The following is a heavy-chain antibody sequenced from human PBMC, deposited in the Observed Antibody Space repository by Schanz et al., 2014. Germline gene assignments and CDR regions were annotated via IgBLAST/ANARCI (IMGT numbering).Heavy chain of an antibody. CDR2: IIPILGLA. D-gene: IGHD3-3*01. Sequence: QVQLVQSGAEVKKPGSSVKVSCKASGGTFSTYTISWVRQAPGQGLEWMGRIIPILGLAKYEQKFQDKVTITADTSTTTAYMELMSLRSDDTAVYYFARGFDVWDRWGQGTLVTVSS. V-gene: IGHV1-69*02. CDR3: ARGFDVWDR. CDR1: GGTFSTYT. J-gene: IGHJ4*02.